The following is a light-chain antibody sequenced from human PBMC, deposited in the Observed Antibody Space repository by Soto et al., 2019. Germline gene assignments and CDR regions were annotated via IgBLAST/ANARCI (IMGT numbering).Light chain of an antibody. V-gene: IGLV4-60*02. Sequence: QPVLTQSSSASASLGSSVTLTCTLSSGHSSYIIAWHQQQPGKAPRYLMKLEGSGSYNKGSGVPDRFSGSGSGADRYLTISNLRFEDEANYYCKTWDSNTRVFGGGTKLTVL. CDR2: LEGSGSY. J-gene: IGLJ2*01. CDR1: SGHSSYI. CDR3: KTWDSNTRV.